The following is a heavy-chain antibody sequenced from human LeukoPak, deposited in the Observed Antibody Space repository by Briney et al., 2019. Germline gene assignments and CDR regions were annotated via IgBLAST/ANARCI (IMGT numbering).Heavy chain of an antibody. V-gene: IGHV4-59*01. J-gene: IGHJ4*02. Sequence: SETLSLTCTVSGGSISNYFWSWIRQPPGKGLEWTGYVYHSGSTNYNPALKSRVTISVDTSKNQFSLKLSSVTAADTAVYYCARHLGASFDYWGQGTLVTVSS. CDR3: ARHLGASFDY. CDR1: GGSISNYF. CDR2: VYHSGST.